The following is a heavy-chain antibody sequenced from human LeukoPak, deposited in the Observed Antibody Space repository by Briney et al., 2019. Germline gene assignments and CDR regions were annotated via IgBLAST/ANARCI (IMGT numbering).Heavy chain of an antibody. J-gene: IGHJ4*02. CDR3: ARLRVPSGGNRPDY. CDR1: GGTFSSYA. Sequence: SVRVSCKASGGTFSSYAISWVRQAPGQGLEWMGGIIPIFGTANYAQKFQGRVTITADESTSTAYMELSSLRSEDTAVYYCARLRVPSGGNRPDYWGQGTLVTVSS. CDR2: IIPIFGTA. V-gene: IGHV1-69*13. D-gene: IGHD4-23*01.